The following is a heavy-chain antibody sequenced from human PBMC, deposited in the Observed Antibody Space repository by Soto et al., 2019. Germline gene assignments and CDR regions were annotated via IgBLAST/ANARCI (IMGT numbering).Heavy chain of an antibody. CDR3: SRDPLGDGMDV. V-gene: IGHV1-69*08. CDR1: GGTFSSYT. Sequence: QVQLVQSGAEVKKPGSSVKVSCKASGGTFSSYTISWVRQAPGQGLEWMGRIIPILGIANYAQKFQGRVTITADKSTSTAYMELSSLRSEDTAVYYCSRDPLGDGMDVWGQGTTVTVSS. CDR2: IIPILGIA. J-gene: IGHJ6*02. D-gene: IGHD3-16*01.